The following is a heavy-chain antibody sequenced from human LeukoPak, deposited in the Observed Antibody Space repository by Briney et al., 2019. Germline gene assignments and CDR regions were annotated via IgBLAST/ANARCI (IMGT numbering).Heavy chain of an antibody. CDR1: GYTFTSYD. Sequence: ASVKVSCKASGYTFTSYDINWLRQATGQGLEWMGWMNPNSGNTGYAQKFQSRATLTRNTSISTAYMELSSLRSEDTAVYYCARGLESRAKHLRYWGQGTLVTVSS. J-gene: IGHJ4*02. CDR2: MNPNSGNT. V-gene: IGHV1-8*01. D-gene: IGHD1-26*01. CDR3: ARGLESRAKHLRY.